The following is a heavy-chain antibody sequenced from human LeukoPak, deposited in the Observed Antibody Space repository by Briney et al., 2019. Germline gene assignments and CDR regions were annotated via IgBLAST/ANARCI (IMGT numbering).Heavy chain of an antibody. CDR2: IYYSGSG. J-gene: IGHJ4*02. D-gene: IGHD6-19*01. CDR3: ARGLTSGWYSPGFDY. V-gene: IGHV4-59*08. CDR1: GGPINSYY. Sequence: SETLSLTCTVSGGPINSYYWTWIRQPPGKGLEWIGYIYYSGSGNYNPSLKSRVTMSVQPSKNQFSLNLSSVTAADTAVYYCARGLTSGWYSPGFDYWGQGTLVTVSS.